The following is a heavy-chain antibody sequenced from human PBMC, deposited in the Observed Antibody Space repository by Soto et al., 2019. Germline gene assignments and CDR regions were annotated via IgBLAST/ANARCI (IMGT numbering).Heavy chain of an antibody. Sequence: QVQLVQSGAEVKKPGSSVKVSCKASGGTFSSYAISWVRQAPGQGLEWMGGIIPIFGTANYAQKFQGRVTITADDSTGTAYMELSSLRSEDTAVYYCATTGARSGWYGGAFDIWGQGTMVTVSS. V-gene: IGHV1-69*01. CDR1: GGTFSSYA. CDR2: IIPIFGTA. J-gene: IGHJ3*02. CDR3: ATTGARSGWYGGAFDI. D-gene: IGHD6-19*01.